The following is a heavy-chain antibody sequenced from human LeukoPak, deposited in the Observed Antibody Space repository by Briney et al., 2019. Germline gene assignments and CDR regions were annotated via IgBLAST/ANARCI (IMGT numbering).Heavy chain of an antibody. CDR3: ARGVVIAPQTFDY. Sequence: PSETLSLTCAVSGGSFSDYDWSWIRQPPGKGLEWIGYIYYSGSTNYNPSLKSRVTISVDTSKNQFSLKLSSVTAADTAVYYCARGVVIAPQTFDYWGQGTLVTVSS. CDR2: IYYSGST. V-gene: IGHV4-59*01. J-gene: IGHJ4*02. D-gene: IGHD2-21*01. CDR1: GGSFSDYD.